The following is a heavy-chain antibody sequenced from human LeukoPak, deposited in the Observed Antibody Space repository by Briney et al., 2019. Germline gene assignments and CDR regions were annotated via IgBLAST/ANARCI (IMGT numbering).Heavy chain of an antibody. CDR3: AIHSSSWFPYGMDV. V-gene: IGHV3-23*01. Sequence: GGSLRLSCAASGFTFSSYAMSWVRQAPGKGLEWVSVINGSGGSTYYADSVKGRFTISRDNSKNTLYLQMNSLRAEDTAVYYCAIHSSSWFPYGMDVWGQGTTVTVSS. D-gene: IGHD6-13*01. J-gene: IGHJ6*02. CDR2: INGSGGST. CDR1: GFTFSSYA.